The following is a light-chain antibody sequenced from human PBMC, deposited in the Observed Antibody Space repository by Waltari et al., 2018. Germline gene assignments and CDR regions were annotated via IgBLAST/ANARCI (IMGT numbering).Light chain of an antibody. CDR2: GTS. J-gene: IGKJ2*01. V-gene: IGKV3-20*01. CDR1: EFVNSRY. CDR3: HQYGGTPPNT. Sequence: EMVLTQSPGTLSLSPGERATPSCRASEFVNSRYLAWYQQKPGQAPNILIYGTSSRAPGIPDRFTGAGSGTDFILTITRVEPADSAVYYCHQYGGTPPNTFGQGTRLEI.